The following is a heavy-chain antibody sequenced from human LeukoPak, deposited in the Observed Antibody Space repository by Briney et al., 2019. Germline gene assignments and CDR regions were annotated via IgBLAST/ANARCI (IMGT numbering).Heavy chain of an antibody. J-gene: IGHJ4*02. CDR2: INPNSGGT. CDR3: ARGRYYYDSSGYYNY. CDR1: GYTFTGYY. Sequence: GASVKVSCKASGYTFTGYYMHWVRQAPGQGLEWMGWINPNSGGTNYAQKFQGRVTMTRDTSISTAYMELSRLRSDDTAVYYCARGRYYYDSSGYYNYWGQGTLVTVSS. V-gene: IGHV1-2*02. D-gene: IGHD3-22*01.